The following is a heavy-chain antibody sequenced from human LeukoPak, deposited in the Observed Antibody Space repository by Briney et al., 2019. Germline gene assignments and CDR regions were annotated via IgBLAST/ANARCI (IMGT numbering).Heavy chain of an antibody. V-gene: IGHV1-18*01. Sequence: ASVKVSCKASGYTFTSYGISWVRQAPGQGLEWMGWISAYNGNTNYAQKLQGRVTMTTDTSTSTAYMELRSLRSDDTAVYYCARGASMAWLRLNLDYYYYMDVWGKGTTVTVSS. CDR1: GYTFTSYG. CDR2: ISAYNGNT. D-gene: IGHD5-12*01. J-gene: IGHJ6*03. CDR3: ARGASMAWLRLNLDYYYYMDV.